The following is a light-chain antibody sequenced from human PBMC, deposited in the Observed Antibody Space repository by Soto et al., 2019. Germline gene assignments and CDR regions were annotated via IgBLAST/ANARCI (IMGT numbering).Light chain of an antibody. CDR1: SSDVGGYNY. J-gene: IGLJ2*01. CDR2: DVS. CDR3: SSYTGSSTRVV. Sequence: QSALTQPASVSGSPGQSITISCTGTSSDVGGYNYVSWHQQHPGKAPKLMIYDVSNRPSGVSDRFSGSKSGNTASLIISGLQAEDEADYYCSSYTGSSTRVVFGGGTKLTVL. V-gene: IGLV2-14*03.